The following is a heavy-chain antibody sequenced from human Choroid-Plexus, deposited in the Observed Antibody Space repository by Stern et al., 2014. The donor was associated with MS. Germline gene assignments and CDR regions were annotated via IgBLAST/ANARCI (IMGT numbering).Heavy chain of an antibody. CDR3: AKDRQWSTYFFDY. J-gene: IGHJ4*02. V-gene: IGHV3-30*18. CDR2: ISYDGSDK. CDR1: GFTFSNFG. D-gene: IGHD2-15*01. Sequence: QVQLVQSGGGVAQPGRPLILSCAASGFTFSNFGMHWVRQAPGNGLEWVGLISYDGSDKYDADSVKGRFTIFRDNSKNTLYMPMNSLRAEDTAVYYCAKDRQWSTYFFDYWGQGSLVAVSS.